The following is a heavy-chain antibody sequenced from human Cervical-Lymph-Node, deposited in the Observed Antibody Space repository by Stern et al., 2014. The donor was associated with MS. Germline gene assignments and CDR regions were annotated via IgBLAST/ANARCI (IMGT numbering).Heavy chain of an antibody. V-gene: IGHV1-69*01. CDR2: IIPIFATT. D-gene: IGHD1-26*01. Sequence: VHLVESGTEVKKPGSSVKVSCKVSGGTFSSYTLNWVRQAPGQGLEWMGGIIPIFATTNYAQRFQGKVTISADGSTSTAYMEVNNLTSEDTAVYYCAREGIPGAGGTFDNWGQGTLVIVSS. J-gene: IGHJ4*02. CDR1: GGTFSSYT. CDR3: AREGIPGAGGTFDN.